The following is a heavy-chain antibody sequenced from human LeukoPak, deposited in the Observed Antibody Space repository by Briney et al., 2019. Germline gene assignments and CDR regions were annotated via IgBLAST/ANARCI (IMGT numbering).Heavy chain of an antibody. CDR3: ARHSSGNLQPFDY. V-gene: IGHV3-23*01. J-gene: IGHJ4*02. CDR2: VSGNGVNT. Sequence: GGSLRLSCAASAFTFTNYAMSWVRQAPGQGLDWVPGVSGNGVNTHYADSVQGRFTISRDNSKNTLYLQMNRLRAEDTAIYFCARHSSGNLQPFDYWGQGTLVTVSS. CDR1: AFTFTNYA. D-gene: IGHD3-22*01.